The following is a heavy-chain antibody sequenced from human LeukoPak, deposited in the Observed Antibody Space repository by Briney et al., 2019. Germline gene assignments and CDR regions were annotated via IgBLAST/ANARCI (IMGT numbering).Heavy chain of an antibody. CDR2: ISSTSSTI. CDR3: ARSLESDY. CDR1: EFTFSTYT. Sequence: PGGSLRLSCAASEFTFSTYTMNWVRQAPGKGLEWVSSISSTSSTIYYADSVKGRFTISSDNPKNSLYLQMNSLRDEDTAIYYCARSLESDYWGQGTLVTVSS. J-gene: IGHJ4*02. V-gene: IGHV3-48*02.